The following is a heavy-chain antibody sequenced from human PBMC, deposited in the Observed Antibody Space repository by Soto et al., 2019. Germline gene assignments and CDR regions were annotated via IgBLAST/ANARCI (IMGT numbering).Heavy chain of an antibody. V-gene: IGHV1-46*03. Sequence: GASVKVSCKASGYSFTNNFIHWVRLAPGQALEWMGTISPSGGVTIYAQKFQGRVAMTSDTSTNTVSLVVSSLRSEDTAVYYCSRQPSYGGDTHYHFDSWGQGTLVTVSS. J-gene: IGHJ4*02. CDR2: ISPSGGVT. CDR3: SRQPSYGGDTHYHFDS. CDR1: GYSFTNNF. D-gene: IGHD2-21*02.